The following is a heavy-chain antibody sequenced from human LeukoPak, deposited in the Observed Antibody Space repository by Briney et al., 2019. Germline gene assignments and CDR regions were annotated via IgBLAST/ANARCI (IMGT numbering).Heavy chain of an antibody. V-gene: IGHV1-18*04. Sequence: ASVKVSCKASGYTFTGYYMHWVRQAPGQGLEWMGWISAYNGNTNYAQKLQGRVTMTTDTSTSTAYMELRSLRSDDTAVYYCARVRITMVRGVIKDWGQGTLVTVSS. CDR3: ARVRITMVRGVIKD. J-gene: IGHJ4*02. D-gene: IGHD3-10*01. CDR1: GYTFTGYY. CDR2: ISAYNGNT.